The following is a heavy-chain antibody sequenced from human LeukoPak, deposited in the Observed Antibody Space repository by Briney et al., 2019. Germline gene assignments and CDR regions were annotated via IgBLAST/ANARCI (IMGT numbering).Heavy chain of an antibody. CDR1: GFTFSTHG. J-gene: IGHJ5*02. Sequence: GGSLRLSCAGSGFTFSTHGMNWVRQPPGKGLEWVSSISSSSSYIYYADSVKGRFTISRDNAKNPLYLQMNSLRAEDTAVYYCAGGYSSSWYRFDPWGQGTLVTVSS. CDR2: ISSSSSYI. CDR3: AGGYSSSWYRFDP. V-gene: IGHV3-21*01. D-gene: IGHD6-13*01.